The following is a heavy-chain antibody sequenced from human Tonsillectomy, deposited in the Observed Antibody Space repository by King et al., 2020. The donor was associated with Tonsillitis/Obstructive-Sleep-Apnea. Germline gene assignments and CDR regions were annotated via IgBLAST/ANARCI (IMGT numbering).Heavy chain of an antibody. CDR3: GYTNYGYYYYYMDV. Sequence: VQLVESGGGLIQPGGSLRLSCAASGFTVSINFMSWVRQAPGKGLEWVSGIYGGGDTYYTDSVKGRFTISRDTSKNTLYLQMNSLRAEDTAVYYCGYTNYGYYYYYMDVWGKGTTVTVSS. D-gene: IGHD4-11*01. J-gene: IGHJ6*03. CDR2: IYGGGDT. CDR1: GFTVSINF. V-gene: IGHV3-53*01.